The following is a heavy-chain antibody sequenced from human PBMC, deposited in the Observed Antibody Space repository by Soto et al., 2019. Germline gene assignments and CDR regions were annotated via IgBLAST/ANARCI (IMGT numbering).Heavy chain of an antibody. CDR1: GFTFSDYY. CDR2: ISSSSSYT. V-gene: IGHV3-11*03. Sequence: GGSLRLSCAASGFTFSDYYMSWIRQAPGKGLEWVSYISSSSSYTNYADSVKGRFTISRDNAKNSLYLQMNSLRAEDTAVYYCASGGIAAAGKNYWGQGTLVTVSS. CDR3: ASGGIAAAGKNY. J-gene: IGHJ4*02. D-gene: IGHD6-13*01.